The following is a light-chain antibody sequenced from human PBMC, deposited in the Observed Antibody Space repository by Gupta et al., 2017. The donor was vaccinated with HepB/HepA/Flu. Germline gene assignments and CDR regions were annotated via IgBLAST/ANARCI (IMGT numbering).Light chain of an antibody. CDR3: QHDSSSWT. V-gene: IGKV3D-20*01. Sequence: EIVLTQSPATLSLSPGERATLSCGASQSVSSNNYLAWYQQKPGLAPRLLIYDASGSANGIPDRFSGSGSVKDFTLTSSRREPEDCAVYYWQHDSSSWTFGQGTKVEIK. CDR2: DAS. J-gene: IGKJ1*01. CDR1: QSVSSNNY.